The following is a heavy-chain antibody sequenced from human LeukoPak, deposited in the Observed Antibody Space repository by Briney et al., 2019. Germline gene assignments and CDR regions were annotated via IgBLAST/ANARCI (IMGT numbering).Heavy chain of an antibody. CDR1: GFTFNDYW. Sequence: PGGSLRLSCAASGFTFNDYWMTWVRQAPGKGLEWVADIKHDGSERNYVDSVKGRFTISRDNAKNSLFLQMNSLRAEDTAVYYCVYWFDSWGQGTLVTVSS. CDR3: VYWFDS. CDR2: IKHDGSER. V-gene: IGHV3-7*01. J-gene: IGHJ5*01.